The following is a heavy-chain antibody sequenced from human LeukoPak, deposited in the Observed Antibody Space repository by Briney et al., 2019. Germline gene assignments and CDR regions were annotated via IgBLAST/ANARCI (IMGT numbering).Heavy chain of an antibody. CDR2: ISSSSSTI. J-gene: IGHJ3*02. D-gene: IGHD3-16*02. CDR3: ARDSPSLADAFDI. V-gene: IGHV3-48*04. CDR1: GFTFSSYS. Sequence: PGGSLRLSCAASGFTFSSYSMNWVRQAPGKGLEWVSYISSSSSTIYYADSVKGRFTISRDNTKNSLYLQMNSLRAEDTAVYYCARDSPSLADAFDIWGQGTMVTVSS.